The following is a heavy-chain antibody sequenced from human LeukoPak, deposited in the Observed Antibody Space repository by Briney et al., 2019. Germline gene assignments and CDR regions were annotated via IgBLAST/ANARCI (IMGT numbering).Heavy chain of an antibody. CDR2: IYYSGST. V-gene: IGHV4-59*08. J-gene: IGHJ6*03. CDR3: ARAIDFWSGYRYYYYMDV. CDR1: GGSISSYY. D-gene: IGHD3-3*01. Sequence: PSETLSLTCTVSGGSISSYYWSWIRQPPGKGLEWIGYIYYSGSTNYNPSLKSRVTISVDTSKNQFSLKLSSVTAADTAVYYCARAIDFWSGYRYYYYMDVWGKGTTVTVSS.